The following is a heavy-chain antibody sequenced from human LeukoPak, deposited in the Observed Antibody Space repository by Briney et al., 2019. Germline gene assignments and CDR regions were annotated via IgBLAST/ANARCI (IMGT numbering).Heavy chain of an antibody. CDR1: GGTFSSYA. D-gene: IGHD3-3*01. CDR3: ARGVFGVVIYFDY. CDR2: IIPIFGTA. J-gene: IGHJ4*02. Sequence: SVKVSCKASGGTFSSYAISWVRQAPGQGLEWMGGIIPIFGTANYAQKFQGRVTITADKSTSTAYMELSSLRSEDTAVYYCARGVFGVVIYFDYWGQGTLVTVSS. V-gene: IGHV1-69*06.